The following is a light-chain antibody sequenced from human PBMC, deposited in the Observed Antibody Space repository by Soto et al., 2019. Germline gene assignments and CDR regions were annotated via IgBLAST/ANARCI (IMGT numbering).Light chain of an antibody. CDR2: DAS. V-gene: IGKV3-11*01. CDR1: QSVSSY. Sequence: EIVLTQSPATLSLSPGERATLSCRASQSVSSYLAWYQQKPGQAPRPLIYDASNRATGIPARFSGSGSGTDFTLTISSLEPEDFAVYYCQQRSNWPPLNTFGQGTKLEIK. CDR3: QQRSNWPPLNT. J-gene: IGKJ2*01.